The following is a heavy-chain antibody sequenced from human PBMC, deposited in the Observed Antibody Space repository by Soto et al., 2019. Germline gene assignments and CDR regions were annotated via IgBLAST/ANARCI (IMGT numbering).Heavy chain of an antibody. CDR2: INSRPNTI. V-gene: IGHV3-48*03. D-gene: IGHD3-10*01. CDR3: ARDSNYAQYVVDYYNMDF. Sequence: EVQLVESGGDLVQPGGSLTLSCVGSGFTFDSHDMHWVRQGPGKGLEWLAFINSRPNTIYYADSVKARFTISRDDAKNSLFLHMNSPTAEYSAVYCSARDSNYAQYVVDYYNMDFWGRGTTVTVSS. J-gene: IGHJ6*02. CDR1: GFTFDSHD.